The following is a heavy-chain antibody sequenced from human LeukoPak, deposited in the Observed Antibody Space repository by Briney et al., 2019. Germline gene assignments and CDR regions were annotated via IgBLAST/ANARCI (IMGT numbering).Heavy chain of an antibody. D-gene: IGHD6-13*01. CDR3: AKEHSSSWYRSKLFDY. J-gene: IGHJ4*02. V-gene: IGHV3-23*01. CDR2: ISGSGGST. CDR1: GFTFSSYA. Sequence: GGSLRLSCAASGFTFSSYAMSWVRQAPGKGLEWVSAISGSGGSTYYADSVKGRFTISGDNSKNTLYLQMNSLRAEDTAVYYCAKEHSSSWYRSKLFDYWGQGTLVTVSS.